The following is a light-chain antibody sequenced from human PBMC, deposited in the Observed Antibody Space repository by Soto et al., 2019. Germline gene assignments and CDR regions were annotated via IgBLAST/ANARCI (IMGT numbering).Light chain of an antibody. V-gene: IGLV1-47*01. J-gene: IGLJ2*01. CDR2: RNN. Sequence: QSVLTQPPSASGTPGQRGTISCSGSSSNIGSNYVYWYQQLPGTAPKLLIYRNNQRPSGVPDRFSGSKSGTSASLAISGLRSEDEAEYYCAAWDDSLSVVVFGGGTKVTVL. CDR1: SSNIGSNY. CDR3: AAWDDSLSVVV.